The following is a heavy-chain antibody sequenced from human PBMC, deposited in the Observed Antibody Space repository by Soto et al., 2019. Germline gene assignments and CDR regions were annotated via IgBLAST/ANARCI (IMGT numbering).Heavy chain of an antibody. V-gene: IGHV1-18*01. CDR1: GYTFTSYG. Sequence: GASVKVSCKASGYTFTSYGISWVRQAPGQGLEWMGWISAYNGNTNYAQKLQGRVTMTTDTSTSTAYMELRSLRSDDTAVYYCARGGGLIDYYDSSHDPNWMDVWGQGTTVTVSS. D-gene: IGHD3-22*01. J-gene: IGHJ6*02. CDR2: ISAYNGNT. CDR3: ARGGGLIDYYDSSHDPNWMDV.